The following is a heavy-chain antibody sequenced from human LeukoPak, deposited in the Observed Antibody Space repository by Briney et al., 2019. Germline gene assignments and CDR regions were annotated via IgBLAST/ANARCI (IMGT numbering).Heavy chain of an antibody. J-gene: IGHJ6*03. CDR3: ARAGTTLRYYYYYYMDV. V-gene: IGHV3-20*04. Sequence: GGSLRLSCAASGFTFDDYGMSWVRQAPGKGLEWVSGINWNGGSTGYADSVKGRFTISRDNAKNSLYLQMNSQRAEDTALYYCARAGTTLRYYYYYYMDVWGKGTTVTVSS. CDR1: GFTFDDYG. D-gene: IGHD1-1*01. CDR2: INWNGGST.